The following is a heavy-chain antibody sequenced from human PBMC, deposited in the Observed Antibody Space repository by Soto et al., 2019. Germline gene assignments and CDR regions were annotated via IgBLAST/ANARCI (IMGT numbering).Heavy chain of an antibody. J-gene: IGHJ6*02. CDR3: ARDQMVRGVITRYYYYYGMDV. CDR2: IWYDGSNK. D-gene: IGHD3-10*01. Sequence: PVGSLRLSCAASGFTFSSYGMHWVRQAPGKGLEWVAVIWYDGSNKYYADSVKGRFTISRDNSKNTLYLQMNSLRAEDTAVYYCARDQMVRGVITRYYYYYGMDVWGQGTTVTVSS. CDR1: GFTFSSYG. V-gene: IGHV3-33*01.